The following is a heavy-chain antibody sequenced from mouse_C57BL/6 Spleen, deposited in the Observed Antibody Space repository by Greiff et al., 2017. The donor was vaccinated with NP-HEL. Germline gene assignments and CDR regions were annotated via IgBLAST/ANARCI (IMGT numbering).Heavy chain of an antibody. CDR1: GYAFTNYL. D-gene: IGHD2-3*01. CDR2: INPGSGGT. Sequence: QVQLKQSGAELVRPGTSVKVSCKASGYAFTNYLIEWVKQRPGQGLEWIGVINPGSGGTNYNEKFKGKATLTADKSSSTAYMQLSSLTSEDSAVYFCARWGDGYYSYWGQGTTLTVSS. J-gene: IGHJ2*01. V-gene: IGHV1-54*01. CDR3: ARWGDGYYSY.